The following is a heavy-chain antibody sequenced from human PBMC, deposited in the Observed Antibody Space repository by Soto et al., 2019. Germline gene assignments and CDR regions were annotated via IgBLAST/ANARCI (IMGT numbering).Heavy chain of an antibody. J-gene: IGHJ5*02. D-gene: IGHD4-17*01. V-gene: IGHV4-31*03. CDR2: IYYSGST. CDR1: GGSISSGGYY. Sequence: SETLSLTSTVSGGSISSGGYYWSWIRQHPGKGLEWIGYIYYSGSTYYNPSLKSRVTISVDTSKNQFSLKLSSVTAADTAVYYCARVSPPGRWRVEFDPWGQGTLVTVSS. CDR3: ARVSPPGRWRVEFDP.